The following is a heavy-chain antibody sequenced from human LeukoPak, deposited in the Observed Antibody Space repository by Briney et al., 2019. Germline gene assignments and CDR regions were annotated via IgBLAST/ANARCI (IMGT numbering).Heavy chain of an antibody. J-gene: IGHJ6*03. D-gene: IGHD3-9*01. CDR3: ARVNRYFDLIYYYYYYMDV. CDR1: GYTFTSYD. CDR2: MNPNSGNT. Sequence: GASVKVSCKASGYTFTSYDINWVRQATGQGLEWMGWMNPNSGNTGYAQKFQGRVTMTRNTSISTAYMELSSLRSEDTAVYYCARVNRYFDLIYYYYYYMDVWGKGTTVTISS. V-gene: IGHV1-8*01.